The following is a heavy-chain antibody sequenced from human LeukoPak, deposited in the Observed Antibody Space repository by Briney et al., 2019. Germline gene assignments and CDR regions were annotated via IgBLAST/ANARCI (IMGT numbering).Heavy chain of an antibody. CDR2: VNDRGTT. J-gene: IGHJ4*02. CDR3: ATRRGGPYPYYFDH. D-gene: IGHD2-15*01. Sequence: PSETLSLTCAVYGDSFSGYYWSWIRQSPGTGLEWIGEVNDRGTTNYNPNLKSRVTNSVVTSSNQFSLRLTSVTAADTAIYFCATRRGGPYPYYFDHWDQGALVTVSS. V-gene: IGHV4-34*01. CDR1: GDSFSGYY.